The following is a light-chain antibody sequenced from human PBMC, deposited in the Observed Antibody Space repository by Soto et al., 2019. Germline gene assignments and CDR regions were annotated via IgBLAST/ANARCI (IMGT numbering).Light chain of an antibody. CDR3: QQYGSSPPEFT. V-gene: IGKV3-20*01. J-gene: IGKJ3*01. Sequence: EIVLTQSPGTLSLSPGESATLSCRASQSVSSSYLAWYQQRPGQAPRLIIFGASYRATGIPDRFSGSGSVTDCTLTISRLEPEDFAVYYCQQYGSSPPEFTFGRGSKVDAK. CDR1: QSVSSSY. CDR2: GAS.